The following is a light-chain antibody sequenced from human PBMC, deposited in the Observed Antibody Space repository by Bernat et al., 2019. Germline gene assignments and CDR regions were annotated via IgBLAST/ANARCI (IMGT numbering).Light chain of an antibody. CDR2: RNN. J-gene: IGLJ2*01. CDR3: SAWDSSLNVVV. Sequence: QAGLTHPPSVSKALRQTATLTCTGNSNNVGYQGAAWLQQHQGHPPKLLSYRNNNRPSGISERFSASRSGNTASLTITGLQPEDEADYYCSAWDSSLNVVVFGGGTKLTVL. V-gene: IGLV10-54*04. CDR1: SNNVGYQG.